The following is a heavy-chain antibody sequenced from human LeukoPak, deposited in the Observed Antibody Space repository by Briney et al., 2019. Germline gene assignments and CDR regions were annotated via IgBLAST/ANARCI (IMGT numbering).Heavy chain of an antibody. V-gene: IGHV3-21*01. CDR3: ARDPGSNYYYYYMDV. Sequence: GGSLRLSCAASGFAFRSYGMTWVRQAPGKGLEWVSSISSSSSYIYYADSVKGRFTISRDNAKNSLYLQMNSLRAEDTAVYYCARDPGSNYYYYYMDVWGKGTTVTVSS. CDR1: GFAFRSYG. CDR2: ISSSSSYI. D-gene: IGHD3-10*01. J-gene: IGHJ6*03.